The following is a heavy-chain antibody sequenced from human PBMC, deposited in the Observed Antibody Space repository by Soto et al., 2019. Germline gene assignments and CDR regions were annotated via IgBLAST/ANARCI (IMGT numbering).Heavy chain of an antibody. Sequence: GKGLEWVSSISSSSSYIYYADSVKGRFTISRDNAKNSLYLQMNSLRAEDTAVYYCARGRKGFSSSCYVDWGQGTLVTVSS. D-gene: IGHD6-13*01. V-gene: IGHV3-21*01. J-gene: IGHJ4*02. CDR3: ARGRKGFSSSCYVD. CDR2: ISSSSSYI.